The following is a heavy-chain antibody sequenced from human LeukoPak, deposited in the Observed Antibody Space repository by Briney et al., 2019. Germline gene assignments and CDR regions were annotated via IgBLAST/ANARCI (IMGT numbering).Heavy chain of an antibody. D-gene: IGHD2-15*01. Sequence: GGSLRLSCAGSGFTFSSYNMNWVRQAPGEGREWVSYISSIISTKYYADCVKGRFTISRDNFKNTLYLQMNSLRAEDTAVYYCANLGYCSGGSCSLMGDAFDIWGQGTMVTVSS. V-gene: IGHV3-48*01. J-gene: IGHJ3*02. CDR1: GFTFSSYN. CDR3: ANLGYCSGGSCSLMGDAFDI. CDR2: ISSIISTK.